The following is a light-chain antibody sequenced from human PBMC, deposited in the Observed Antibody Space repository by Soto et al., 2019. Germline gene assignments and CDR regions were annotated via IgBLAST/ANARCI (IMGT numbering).Light chain of an antibody. V-gene: IGKV3-15*01. CDR1: QSVSTN. CDR3: QHYNNWPLT. CDR2: AAS. Sequence: TVMTQSPATLSVSPGERGTFSCRASQSVSTNLAWYQLKPGQAPRLLIYAASTRATGIPARFSGSGSGTEFTLTISSLQSEDFAVYYCQHYNNWPLTFGGGTKVEIK. J-gene: IGKJ4*01.